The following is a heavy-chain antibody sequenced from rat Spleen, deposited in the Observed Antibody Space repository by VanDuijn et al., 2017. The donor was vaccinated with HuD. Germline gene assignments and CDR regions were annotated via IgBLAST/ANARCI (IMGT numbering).Heavy chain of an antibody. CDR1: GFSLTSYS. Sequence: VQLKESGPGLVQPSQTLSLTCTVSGFSLTSYSVHWVRQPPGKGLEWMGVMWSGGSTAYNSALKSRLSISRDTSKSQVFLKMNSLQTEDTAIYYCTRGDVMDAWGQGASVTVSS. J-gene: IGHJ4*01. CDR2: MWSGGST. CDR3: TRGDVMDA. V-gene: IGHV2S63*01.